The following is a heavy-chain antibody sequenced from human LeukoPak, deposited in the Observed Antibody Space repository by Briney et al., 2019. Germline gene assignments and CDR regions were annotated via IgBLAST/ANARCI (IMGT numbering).Heavy chain of an antibody. Sequence: ASVKVSCKASGYTFTGYYMHWVRQAPGQGLEWMGWINPNSGGTSYAQKFQGRVTMTRDTSISTAYMELSRLRSDDTAVYYCARDLTTVTTSHYWGQGTLVTVSS. CDR2: INPNSGGT. V-gene: IGHV1-2*02. J-gene: IGHJ4*02. D-gene: IGHD4-17*01. CDR3: ARDLTTVTTSHY. CDR1: GYTFTGYY.